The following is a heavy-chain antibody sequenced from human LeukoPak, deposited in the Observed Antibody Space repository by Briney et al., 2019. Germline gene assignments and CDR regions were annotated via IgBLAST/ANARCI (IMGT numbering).Heavy chain of an antibody. V-gene: IGHV4-59*01. J-gene: IGHJ4*02. D-gene: IGHD3-22*01. CDR3: ARGPDYDSSGYYPFDW. CDR1: GGSISSYY. CDR2: IYYSGST. Sequence: SETLSLTRTVSGGSISSYYWSWIRQPPGKGLEWIGYIYYSGSTNYNPSLKSRVTISVDTSKNQFSLKLSSVTAADTAVYYCARGPDYDSSGYYPFDWWGQGTLVTVSS.